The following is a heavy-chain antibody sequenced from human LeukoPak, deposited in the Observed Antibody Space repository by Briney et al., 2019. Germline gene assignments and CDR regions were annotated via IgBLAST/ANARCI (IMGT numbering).Heavy chain of an antibody. Sequence: SETLSLTCTVSGVSINSSSYYWGWIRQSPGRGLELIGSIYYTGSPDYNPSLKSRVTISVDTSKNQFSLKLSSVTAADTAVYYCARMWIQLWAFDYWGQEAWSPSPQ. J-gene: IGHJ5*01. CDR2: IYYTGSP. CDR1: GVSINSSSYY. CDR3: ARMWIQLWAFDY. V-gene: IGHV4-39*07. D-gene: IGHD5-18*01.